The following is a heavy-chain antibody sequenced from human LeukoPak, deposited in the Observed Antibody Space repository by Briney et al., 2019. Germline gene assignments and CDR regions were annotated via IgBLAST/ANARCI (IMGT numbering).Heavy chain of an antibody. Sequence: PGGSLRLSCAASGFTVSSNYMSWVRQAPGKGLEWVGRTRNKANSYTTEYAASVKGRFTISRDDSKKSLYLQMNSLKTEDTAVYYCARESGGGVLGYFDLWGRGTLVSVSS. D-gene: IGHD3-10*01. J-gene: IGHJ2*01. V-gene: IGHV3-72*01. CDR2: TRNKANSYTT. CDR1: GFTVSSNY. CDR3: ARESGGGVLGYFDL.